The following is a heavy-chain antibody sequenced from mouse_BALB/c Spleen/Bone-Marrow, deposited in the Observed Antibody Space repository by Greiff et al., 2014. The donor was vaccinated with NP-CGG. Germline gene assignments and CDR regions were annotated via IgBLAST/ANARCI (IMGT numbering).Heavy chain of an antibody. CDR1: GYTFTSYY. Sequence: QVQLQQPGAELVKPGASVKLSCKASGYTFTSYYMYWVKQRPGQGLEWIGEINPSNGGTNFNEKFKSKATLTVDKSSSTAYMQLSSLTSEDSAVYYCTIRLRLRGPKAMDYWGQGTSVTVSS. V-gene: IGHV1S16*01. CDR2: INPSNGGT. CDR3: TIRLRLRGPKAMDY. D-gene: IGHD1-2*01. J-gene: IGHJ4*01.